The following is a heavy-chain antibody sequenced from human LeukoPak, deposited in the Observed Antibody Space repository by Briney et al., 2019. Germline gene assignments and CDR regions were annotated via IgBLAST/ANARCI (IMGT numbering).Heavy chain of an antibody. CDR1: GYTFTSYA. J-gene: IGHJ5*02. CDR3: ARDQMPQLVIVGWFDP. V-gene: IGHV1-3*01. CDR2: INAGNGNT. Sequence: RASVKVSCKASGYTFTSYAMHWVRQAPGQRLEWMGWINAGNGNTKYSQKFQGRVTITRDTSASTAYMELSSLRSEDTAVYYCARDQMPQLVIVGWFDPWGQGTLVTVPS. D-gene: IGHD6-13*01.